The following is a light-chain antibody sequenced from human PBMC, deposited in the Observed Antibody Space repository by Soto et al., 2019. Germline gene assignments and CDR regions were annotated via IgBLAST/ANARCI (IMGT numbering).Light chain of an antibody. Sequence: DIRMTQSPSTLSASVGDRVNITCRASQSISSWLAWYQQKPGKAPKLLIYRASDLQTGVTSRFSGSGSGTEFPLTNSSLQSDDIATYYCQQYSSYFFTFGPGTKVDVK. V-gene: IGKV1-5*03. CDR3: QQYSSYFFT. CDR2: RAS. J-gene: IGKJ3*01. CDR1: QSISSW.